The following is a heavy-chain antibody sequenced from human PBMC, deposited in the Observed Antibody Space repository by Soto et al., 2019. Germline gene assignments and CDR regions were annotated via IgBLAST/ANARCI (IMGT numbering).Heavy chain of an antibody. CDR2: IYSSENT. CDR3: ARLNGYCISTKCHGYYDMDV. D-gene: IGHD2-2*03. J-gene: IGHJ6*02. CDR1: GGSVSNNSYS. Sequence: QLQLQESGPGLVKPSETLSLTCTVSGGSVSNNSYSWGWIRQSPGKGLEWIGTIYSSENTYYNPSLLSRFTKSADTSKNEFSRRLSSVTAADTAVYYCARLNGYCISTKCHGYYDMDVWGQGTTVTVSS. V-gene: IGHV4-39*01.